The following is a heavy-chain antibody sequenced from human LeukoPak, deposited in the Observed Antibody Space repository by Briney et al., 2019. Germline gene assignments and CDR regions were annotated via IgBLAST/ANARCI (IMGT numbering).Heavy chain of an antibody. Sequence: ASETLSLTCAVYGGSFSGYYWSWIRQPPGKGLEWIGEINHSGSTNYNPSLKSRVTISVDTSKNQFSLKLSSVTAADTAVYYCASGGYCSSTSCYPNWFDPWGQGTLVTVSS. D-gene: IGHD2-2*01. CDR1: GGSFSGYY. CDR2: INHSGST. V-gene: IGHV4-34*01. J-gene: IGHJ5*02. CDR3: ASGGYCSSTSCYPNWFDP.